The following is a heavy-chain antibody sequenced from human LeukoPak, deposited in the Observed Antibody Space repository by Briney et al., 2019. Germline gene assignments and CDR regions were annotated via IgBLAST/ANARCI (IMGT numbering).Heavy chain of an antibody. CDR1: GYTFTGYY. CDR3: ARDHRIAAAGTDWFDP. V-gene: IGHV1-2*02. D-gene: IGHD6-13*01. J-gene: IGHJ5*02. CDR2: INPNSGGT. Sequence: GASVKVSCKASGYTFTGYYMHWVRQAPGQGLEWMGWINPNSGGTNYAQKFQGRVTMTRDTSISTAYMELSRLRSDDTAVYYCARDHRIAAAGTDWFDPWGQGTLVTVSS.